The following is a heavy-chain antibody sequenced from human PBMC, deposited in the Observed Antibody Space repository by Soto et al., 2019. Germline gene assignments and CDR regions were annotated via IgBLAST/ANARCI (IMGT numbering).Heavy chain of an antibody. D-gene: IGHD5-12*01. J-gene: IGHJ4*01. CDR3: ATGYRSAYGLFGS. V-gene: IGHV3-23*01. CDR1: GFTFSSYA. CDR2: ISGGGGTT. Sequence: EVQLLESGGGLVQPGGSLRLSCAASGFTFSSYAMSWVRQAPGKGLEWVSAISGGGGTTYYPDSVKGRFTISRDNSKNTLSLQMNSLRAEDTALYHCATGYRSAYGLFGSWGHGTLVTVSS.